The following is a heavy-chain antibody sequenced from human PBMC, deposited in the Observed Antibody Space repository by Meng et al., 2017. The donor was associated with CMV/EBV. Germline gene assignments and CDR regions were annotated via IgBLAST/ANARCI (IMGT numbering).Heavy chain of an antibody. J-gene: IGHJ4*02. V-gene: IGHV3-7*01. Sequence: GESLKISCAASGFTFSSYWMSWVRQAPGKGLEWAANIKQDGSEKYYVDSVKGRFTISRDNAKNSLYLQMNSLRAEDTAVYYCARDRGYYDFWSGYPPYFDYWGQGTLVTVSS. D-gene: IGHD3-3*01. CDR2: IKQDGSEK. CDR1: GFTFSSYW. CDR3: ARDRGYYDFWSGYPPYFDY.